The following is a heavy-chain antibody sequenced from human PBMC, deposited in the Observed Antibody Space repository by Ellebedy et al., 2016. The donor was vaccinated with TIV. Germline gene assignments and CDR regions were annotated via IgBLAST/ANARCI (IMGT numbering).Heavy chain of an antibody. CDR2: INPNSGGT. CDR3: ARDFEQQLPFGGGWFNP. J-gene: IGHJ5*02. CDR1: GYTFTGYY. Sequence: ASVKVSCXASGYTFTGYYMHWVRQAPGQGLEWMGWINPNSGGTNYAQKFQGRVTMTRDTSISTAYMELSRLRSDDTAVYYCARDFEQQLPFGGGWFNPWGQGTLVTVSS. V-gene: IGHV1-2*02. D-gene: IGHD6-13*01.